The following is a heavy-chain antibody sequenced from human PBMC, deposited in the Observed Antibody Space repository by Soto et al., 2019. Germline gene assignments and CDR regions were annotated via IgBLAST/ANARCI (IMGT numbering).Heavy chain of an antibody. CDR3: ARGDNTGYYYYYYGMDV. CDR1: GFTFSNYG. Sequence: GGSLRLSCAASGFTFSNYGMHWVLQAPGKMLEWVAVIWYDGSNKYYADSVKGRFTISRDNSKNMLYLQMNSLRAEDTAVYYCARGDNTGYYYYYYGMDVWGQGTTVTVSS. D-gene: IGHD2-15*01. CDR2: IWYDGSNK. J-gene: IGHJ6*02. V-gene: IGHV3-33*01.